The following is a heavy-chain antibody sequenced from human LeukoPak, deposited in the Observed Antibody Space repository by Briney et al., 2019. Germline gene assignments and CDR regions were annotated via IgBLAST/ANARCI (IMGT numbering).Heavy chain of an antibody. CDR3: ARGVYYDYVWGSYRPYYFDY. Sequence: SETLSLTCAVYGGSFSGYYWSWIRQPPGKGLEWIGEINHSGSTNYNPSLKSRVTISVDTSKNQFSLKLSSVTAADTAVYYCARGVYYDYVWGSYRPYYFDYWGQGTLVTVSS. V-gene: IGHV4-34*01. J-gene: IGHJ4*02. CDR2: INHSGST. D-gene: IGHD3-16*02. CDR1: GGSFSGYY.